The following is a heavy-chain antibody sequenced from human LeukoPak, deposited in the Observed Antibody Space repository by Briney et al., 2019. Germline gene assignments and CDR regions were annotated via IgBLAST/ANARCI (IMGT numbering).Heavy chain of an antibody. CDR3: AKTVSLGYFDY. V-gene: IGHV3-23*01. D-gene: IGHD2-2*01. CDR1: GFTFSNYA. J-gene: IGHJ4*02. Sequence: PGGSLRLSCAASGFTFSNYAMTWVRQAPGKGLEWVSAISGSGGNTYYADSVKGRFTISRDNSKNTLYLQMNSLRAEDTAVYYCAKTVSLGYFDYWGQGTLVTVSS. CDR2: ISGSGGNT.